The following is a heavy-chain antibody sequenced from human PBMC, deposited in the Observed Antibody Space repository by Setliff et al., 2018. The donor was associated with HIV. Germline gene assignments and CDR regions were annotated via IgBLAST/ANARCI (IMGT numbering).Heavy chain of an antibody. CDR1: GGSFNGYS. D-gene: IGHD5-18*01. Sequence: SETLSLTCAVYGGSFNGYSWTWIRQPPGKGLEWIGGINHSGSTNYNPSLKSRVTISVDTSKNQFSLKPSSVTAADTAVFYCARGGYSYGFGRHRAYFQYWGQGTQVTVSS. J-gene: IGHJ1*01. CDR3: ARGGYSYGFGRHRAYFQY. V-gene: IGHV4-34*01. CDR2: INHSGST.